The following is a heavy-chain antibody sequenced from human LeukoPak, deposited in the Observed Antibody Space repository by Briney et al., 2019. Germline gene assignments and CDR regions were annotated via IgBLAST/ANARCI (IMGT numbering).Heavy chain of an antibody. D-gene: IGHD3-10*01. CDR1: GYTFTSYA. CDR3: AREYYYGSGSPYYYYYGMDV. Sequence: GASVKVSCKASGYTFTSYAMHWVRQAPGQRLEWMGWFNAGNGNTKYSQKFQGRVTITRDTSASTAYMELSSLRSEDTAVYYCAREYYYGSGSPYYYYYGMDVWGKGTTVTVSS. V-gene: IGHV1-3*01. J-gene: IGHJ6*04. CDR2: FNAGNGNT.